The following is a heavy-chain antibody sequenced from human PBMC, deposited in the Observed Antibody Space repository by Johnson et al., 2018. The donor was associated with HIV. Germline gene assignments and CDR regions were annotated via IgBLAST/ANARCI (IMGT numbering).Heavy chain of an antibody. CDR2: LSYDGSKE. CDR3: AKDRGLSAFDI. V-gene: IGHV3-30-3*01. D-gene: IGHD3-10*01. J-gene: IGHJ3*02. CDR1: GFTFRTYA. Sequence: QVQLVESGGGVVQPGRSLRLSCAVSGFTFRTYAMHWVRQAPGKGLEWVAVLSYDGSKEYYADSVKGRFTISRDNSKNTLYLQINSLRAEDTAVYYCAKDRGLSAFDIWGQGTMVTVSS.